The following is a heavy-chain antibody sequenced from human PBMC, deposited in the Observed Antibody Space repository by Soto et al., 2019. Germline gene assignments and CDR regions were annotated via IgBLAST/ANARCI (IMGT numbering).Heavy chain of an antibody. CDR2: ISYDGSNK. V-gene: IGHV3-30*18. J-gene: IGHJ4*02. CDR1: GFTFSSYG. D-gene: IGHD2-21*02. CDR3: AKSPGGDTGLFDY. Sequence: QVQLVESGGGVVQPGRSLRLSCAASGFTFSSYGMHWVRQAPGKGLEWVAVISYDGSNKYYADSVKGRFTISRDNSKNTLYLQMNSLSAEDTAVYYCAKSPGGDTGLFDYWGQGTLVTVSS.